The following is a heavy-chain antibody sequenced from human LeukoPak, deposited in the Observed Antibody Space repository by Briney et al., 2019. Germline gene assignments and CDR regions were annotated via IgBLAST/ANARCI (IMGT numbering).Heavy chain of an antibody. CDR1: VYSICEGWV. V-gene: IGHV4-38-2*02. J-gene: IGHJ5*02. D-gene: IGHD1-26*01. Sequence: SGTLSLTCTVSVYSICEGWVWGMIRQPPGKGLEWIGSIYRSGTTYYNPSLKSRVTMSVDTSNNQFSLKLTSVTAADTAMYYCSRLSHVAGAPKVSWFDPWGQGTLVTVSS. CDR3: SRLSHVAGAPKVSWFDP. CDR2: IYRSGTT.